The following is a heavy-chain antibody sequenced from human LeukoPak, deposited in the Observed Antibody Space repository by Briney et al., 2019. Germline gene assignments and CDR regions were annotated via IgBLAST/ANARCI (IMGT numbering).Heavy chain of an antibody. D-gene: IGHD5-18*01. CDR2: IYYTGAT. Sequence: PSETLSLTCTVSGGSISSHYGTWIRLPPGKGLEWIGYIYYTGATYYNPSLKSRVTISLDTSKNQFSLKLSSVTAADAAVYYCARAGYSYGTGYYFDYWGQGALVTVSS. CDR1: GGSISSHY. V-gene: IGHV4-59*11. J-gene: IGHJ4*02. CDR3: ARAGYSYGTGYYFDY.